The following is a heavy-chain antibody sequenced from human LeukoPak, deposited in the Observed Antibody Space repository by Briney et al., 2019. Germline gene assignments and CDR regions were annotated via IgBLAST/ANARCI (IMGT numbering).Heavy chain of an antibody. CDR2: ISSSGGTI. J-gene: IGHJ3*02. CDR3: ARSRATYAFDI. CDR1: GFTFSGYS. D-gene: IGHD5-12*01. Sequence: GGSLRLSCTASGFTFSGYSMNWVRQAPGKGLEWVSYISSSGGTIYYADSVKGQFTISRDNAMNSPYLQMNSLRAEDTAVYYCARSRATYAFDIWGQGTMVTFSS. V-gene: IGHV3-48*01.